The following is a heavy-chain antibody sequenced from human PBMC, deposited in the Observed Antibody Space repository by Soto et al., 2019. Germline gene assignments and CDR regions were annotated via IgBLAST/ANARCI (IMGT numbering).Heavy chain of an antibody. CDR1: GGTFSSYA. J-gene: IGHJ5*02. Sequence: QVQLVQSGAEVKKPGSSVKVSCKASGGTFSSYAMSWVRQAPGQGIEWMGGIIPIFGTANYAQKFQGRVTITADESTSTAYMELSSLRSEDTAVYYCARATPGDTAMVNGWFDPWGQGTLVTVSS. CDR2: IIPIFGTA. D-gene: IGHD5-18*01. CDR3: ARATPGDTAMVNGWFDP. V-gene: IGHV1-69*12.